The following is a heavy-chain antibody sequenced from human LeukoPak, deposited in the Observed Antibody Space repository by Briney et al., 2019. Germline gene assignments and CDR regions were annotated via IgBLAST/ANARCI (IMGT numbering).Heavy chain of an antibody. CDR1: GFTFSDYY. CDR3: ARDLAYYYDSSGFGY. CDR2: ISSSGSTI. V-gene: IGHV3-11*01. J-gene: IGHJ4*02. Sequence: GSLRLSCAASGFTFSDYYMSWIRQAPGKGLEWVSYISSSGSTINYADSVKGRFTISRDNAKNSLYLQMNSLRAEDTAVYYCARDLAYYYDSSGFGYWGQGTLVTVSS. D-gene: IGHD3-22*01.